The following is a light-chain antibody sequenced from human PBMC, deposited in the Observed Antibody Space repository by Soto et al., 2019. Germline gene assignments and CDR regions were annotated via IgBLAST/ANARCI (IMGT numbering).Light chain of an antibody. CDR2: SNN. CDR3: AAWYDSLNGVV. Sequence: QSVLTQPPSASGTPGQRVTISCSGSSSNIGSNTVNWYQQHPGTAPKLLIYSNNQRPSEVPDRFSGSKSGTSASLAISGLQSEDEADYYCAAWYDSLNGVVFGGGTKLTVL. V-gene: IGLV1-44*01. J-gene: IGLJ2*01. CDR1: SSNIGSNT.